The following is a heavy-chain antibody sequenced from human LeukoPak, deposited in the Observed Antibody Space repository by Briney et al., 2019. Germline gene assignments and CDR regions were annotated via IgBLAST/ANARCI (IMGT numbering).Heavy chain of an antibody. J-gene: IGHJ4*02. V-gene: IGHV1-18*01. CDR2: ISAYNGNT. CDR1: GYTFTSYG. D-gene: IGHD5-18*01. CDR3: ARDWDTAMVTSMGY. Sequence: ASVKVSCKASGYTFTSYGISWVRQATGQGLEWMGWISAYNGNTNYAQKLQGRVTMTTDTSTSTAYVELRSLRSDDTAVYYCARDWDTAMVTSMGYWGQGTLVTVSS.